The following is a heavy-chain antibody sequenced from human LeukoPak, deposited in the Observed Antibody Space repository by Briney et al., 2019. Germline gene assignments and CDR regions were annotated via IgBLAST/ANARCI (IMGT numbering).Heavy chain of an antibody. Sequence: GGSLRLSCAASGFTVSSTYMSWVRQAPGKGLEWVSVIYSGGSTYYADSVKGRFTISRDNSKNTLYLQMNSLRAEDTAVYYCARVNTGAFDYWGQGTLVTVSS. CDR2: IYSGGST. CDR3: ARVNTGAFDY. J-gene: IGHJ4*02. V-gene: IGHV3-53*01. CDR1: GFTVSSTY. D-gene: IGHD7-27*01.